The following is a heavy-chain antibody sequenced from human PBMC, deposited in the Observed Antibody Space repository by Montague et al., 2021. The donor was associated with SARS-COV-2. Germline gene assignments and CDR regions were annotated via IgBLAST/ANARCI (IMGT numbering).Heavy chain of an antibody. CDR3: ARADRLRDLNDVIPYYYYGMDV. D-gene: IGHD2/OR15-2a*01. CDR2: VSPNSGNT. CDR1: GYTFTSYD. Sequence: QSVAEVKTPGESLKISCKASGYTFTSYDINWVRQATGQGLEWMGWVSPNSGNTGYAQKFQGRVTMTRNTSISTAYMELSSLRSEDTAVYYCARADRLRDLNDVIPYYYYGMDVWGQGTTVTVSS. V-gene: IGHV1-8*02. J-gene: IGHJ6*02.